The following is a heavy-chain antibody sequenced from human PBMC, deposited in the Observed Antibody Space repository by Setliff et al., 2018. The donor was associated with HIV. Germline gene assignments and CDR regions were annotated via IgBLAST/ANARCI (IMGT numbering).Heavy chain of an antibody. CDR2: INTNTGNP. D-gene: IGHD2-15*01. CDR3: ARGRVFCNGDSCYHLDS. V-gene: IGHV7-4-1*02. CDR1: GYTFTSYA. J-gene: IGHJ4*02. Sequence: EASVKVSCKASGYTFTSYAMNWVRQAPGQGLEWMGMINTNTGNPTYAQGFTGRFVFSLDTSVSTAYLQISSLKAEDTAVYYCARGRVFCNGDSCYHLDSWGQGILVTVSS.